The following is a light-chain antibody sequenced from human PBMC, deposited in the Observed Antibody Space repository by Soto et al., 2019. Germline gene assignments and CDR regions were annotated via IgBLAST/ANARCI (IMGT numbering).Light chain of an antibody. Sequence: EIVLTQSPATLSLSPGERATLSCRASQSVNSFLAWYQQKPGQAPRLLIYDASNRATGIPARFSGSGSETDFTLTISSLEPEDFAAYYCQQRSSWPVTFGQGTRLEIK. CDR1: QSVNSF. V-gene: IGKV3-11*01. CDR2: DAS. CDR3: QQRSSWPVT. J-gene: IGKJ5*01.